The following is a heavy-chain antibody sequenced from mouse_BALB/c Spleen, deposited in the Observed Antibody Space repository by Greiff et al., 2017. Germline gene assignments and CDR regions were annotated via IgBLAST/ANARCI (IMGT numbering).Heavy chain of an antibody. J-gene: IGHJ3*01. Sequence: EVMLVESGPGLVKPSQSLSLTCTVTGYSITSDYAWNWIRQFPGNKLEWMGYISYSGSTSYNPSLKSRISITRDTSKNQFFLQLNSVTTEDTATYYCARSGTAAWFAYWGQGTLVTVSA. V-gene: IGHV3-2*02. CDR1: GYSITSDYA. CDR2: ISYSGST. D-gene: IGHD3-3*01. CDR3: ARSGTAAWFAY.